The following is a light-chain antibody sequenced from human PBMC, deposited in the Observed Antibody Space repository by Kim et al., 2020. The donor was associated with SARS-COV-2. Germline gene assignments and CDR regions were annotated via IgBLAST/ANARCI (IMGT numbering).Light chain of an antibody. J-gene: IGLJ3*02. V-gene: IGLV2-14*04. Sequence: PGQSITISCAGTSSDVGGYNSVSWYQQHPGKAPKLIIYDVSKRPSGVSTRFSGSKSGNMASLTISGLHAEDEADYYCSSYTSRSTVFGGGTQLTVL. CDR2: DVS. CDR3: SSYTSRSTV. CDR1: SSDVGGYNS.